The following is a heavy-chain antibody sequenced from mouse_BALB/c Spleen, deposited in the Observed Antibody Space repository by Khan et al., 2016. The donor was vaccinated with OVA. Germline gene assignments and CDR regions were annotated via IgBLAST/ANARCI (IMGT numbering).Heavy chain of an antibody. CDR3: ARRGYDYGRGALFAY. J-gene: IGHJ3*01. Sequence: QVQLKQSGPGLVAPSQSLSITCTVSGFSLDKYSIHWIRQSPGKGLEWLGVIWSAGSTDYNAAFISRLTITKDNSRSQVFFQVNSLQPNDTAIYCCARRGYDYGRGALFAYWGQGTLVTVSA. CDR2: IWSAGST. V-gene: IGHV2-2*02. D-gene: IGHD2-4*01. CDR1: GFSLDKYS.